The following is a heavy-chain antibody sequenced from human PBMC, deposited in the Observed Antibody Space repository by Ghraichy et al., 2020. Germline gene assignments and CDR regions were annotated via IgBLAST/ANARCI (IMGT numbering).Heavy chain of an antibody. CDR2: ISSSSSYI. D-gene: IGHD1-1*01. CDR1: GFTFSSYS. Sequence: LTCAASGFTFSSYSMNWVRQAPGKGLEWVSSISSSSSYIYYADLVKGRFTISRDNAKNSLYLQMNSLRAEDTAVYYCARDYGQFRVQDEKIDYWGQGTLVTVSS. CDR3: ARDYGQFRVQDEKIDY. V-gene: IGHV3-21*01. J-gene: IGHJ4*02.